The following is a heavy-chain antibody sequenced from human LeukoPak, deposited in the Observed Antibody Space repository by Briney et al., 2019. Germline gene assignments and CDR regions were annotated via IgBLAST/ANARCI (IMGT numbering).Heavy chain of an antibody. CDR3: ARRRGRDRGAFDI. CDR1: GYSFTSYW. D-gene: IGHD1-14*01. J-gene: IGHJ3*02. CDR2: IYPGDSDT. V-gene: IGHV5-51*01. Sequence: GESLKISCRGSGYSFTSYWIGWVRQMPGKGLEWMGIIYPGDSDTRYSPSFQGQVTISADKSITTAYLQWSGLKASDTAMYYCARRRGRDRGAFDIWGQGTMVTVSS.